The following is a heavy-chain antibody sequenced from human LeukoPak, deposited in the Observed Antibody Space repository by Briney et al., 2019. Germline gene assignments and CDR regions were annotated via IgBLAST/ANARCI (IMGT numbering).Heavy chain of an antibody. CDR2: IYTSGST. CDR3: ASENYDILTGYYN. J-gene: IGHJ4*02. Sequence: SETLSLTCTVSGGSISSGSYYWSWIRQPAGKGLEWIGRIYTSGSTNYNPSLKSRVTISVDTSKNQFSLKLSSVTAADTAVYYCASENYDILTGYYNWGQGTLVTVSS. D-gene: IGHD3-9*01. CDR1: GGSISSGSYY. V-gene: IGHV4-61*02.